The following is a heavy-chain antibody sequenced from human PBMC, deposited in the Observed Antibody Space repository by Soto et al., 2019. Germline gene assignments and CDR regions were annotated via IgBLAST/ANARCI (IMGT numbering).Heavy chain of an antibody. V-gene: IGHV4-61*01. CDR1: GGSVSSGSYN. CDR3: ATITIFGVVSFDLDY. Sequence: SETLSLTCTVSGGSVSSGSYNWSWIRQPPGKGLEWIGYIYYSGSTNYNPSLKSRVTISVDASKNQFSLKLSSVTAADTAVYYCATITIFGVVSFDLDYWGQGTLVTVSS. D-gene: IGHD3-3*01. J-gene: IGHJ4*02. CDR2: IYYSGST.